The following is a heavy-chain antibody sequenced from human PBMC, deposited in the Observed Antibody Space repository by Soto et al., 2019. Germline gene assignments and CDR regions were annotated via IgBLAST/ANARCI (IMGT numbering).Heavy chain of an antibody. J-gene: IGHJ6*02. V-gene: IGHV3-30*18. D-gene: IGHD2-2*01. Sequence: GGSLRLSCAASGFTFSTYGMHWVRQAPGKGLEWVAVISYDGSNKYYADSVKGRFTISRDNSKNTLYLQMNSLRAEDTAVYYCAKTLCSSTSCYGGYYYYYGMDVWGQGTMVTVAS. CDR3: AKTLCSSTSCYGGYYYYYGMDV. CDR2: ISYDGSNK. CDR1: GFTFSTYG.